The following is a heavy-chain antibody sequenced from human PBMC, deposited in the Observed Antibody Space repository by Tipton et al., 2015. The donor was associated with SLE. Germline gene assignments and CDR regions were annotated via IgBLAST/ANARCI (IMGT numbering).Heavy chain of an antibody. J-gene: IGHJ4*02. CDR1: GGSISSRSYY. CDR2: IYYSGST. CDR3: ARAEYSFDY. V-gene: IGHV4-39*07. Sequence: TLSLTCSVSGGSISSRSYYWGWLRQPPGMGLEWIGSIYYSGSTFHNPSLRSRLTISVDTSKNQFSLQLSSVTAADTAVYYCARAEYSFDYWGQGALVTVSS. D-gene: IGHD3-10*01.